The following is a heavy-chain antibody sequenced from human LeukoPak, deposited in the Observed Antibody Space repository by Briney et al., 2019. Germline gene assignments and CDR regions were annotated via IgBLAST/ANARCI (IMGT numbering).Heavy chain of an antibody. V-gene: IGHV3-43*01. CDR2: ISWDGGST. J-gene: IGHJ4*02. CDR1: GFTFDDYT. Sequence: PGGSLRLSCAASGFTFDDYTMHWVRQAPGKGLEWVSLISWDGGSTYYADSVKGRFTISRDNSKNSLYLQMNSLRTEDTALYYCAKDVVAAIGPGGVLDYWGQGTLVTVSS. CDR3: AKDVVAAIGPGGVLDY. D-gene: IGHD6-25*01.